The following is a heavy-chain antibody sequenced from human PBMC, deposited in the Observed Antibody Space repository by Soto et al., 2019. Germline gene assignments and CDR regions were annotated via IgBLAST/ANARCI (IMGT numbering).Heavy chain of an antibody. Sequence: PSETLSLTCTVSGGSISSGDYYWSWISQPPGKGLEWIGYIYYSGSTYYNPSLKSRVTISVDTSKNQFSLKLSSVTAADTAVYYCARLGAYYQSLDPWGPGTLVTVSS. D-gene: IGHD3-22*01. CDR1: GGSISSGDYY. CDR3: ARLGAYYQSLDP. J-gene: IGHJ5*02. CDR2: IYYSGST. V-gene: IGHV4-30-4*01.